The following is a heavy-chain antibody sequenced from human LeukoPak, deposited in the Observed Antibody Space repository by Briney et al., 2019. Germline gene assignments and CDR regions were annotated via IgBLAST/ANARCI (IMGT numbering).Heavy chain of an antibody. D-gene: IGHD3-10*01. J-gene: IGHJ4*02. CDR3: ARDRLLWFGELLFDY. Sequence: ASVKVSCKASGYTFTGYYMHWVRQAPGQGLEWRGWINPNSGGTNYAQKFQGRVTMTRDTSISTAYMELSGLRSDDTAVYYCARDRLLWFGELLFDYWGQGTLVTVSS. CDR2: INPNSGGT. CDR1: GYTFTGYY. V-gene: IGHV1-2*02.